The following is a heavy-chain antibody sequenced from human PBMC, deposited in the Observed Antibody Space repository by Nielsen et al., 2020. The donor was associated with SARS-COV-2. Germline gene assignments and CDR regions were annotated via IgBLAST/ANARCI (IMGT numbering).Heavy chain of an antibody. CDR3: ATSCGGDCLGAFDI. D-gene: IGHD2-21*02. CDR2: ISWNSGSI. V-gene: IGHV3-9*01. CDR1: GFTFDDYA. J-gene: IGHJ3*02. Sequence: LKISCAASGFTFDDYAMHWVRQAPGKGLEWVSGISWNSGSIGYADSVKGRFTISRDNAKNSLYLQMNSLRAEDTALYYCATSCGGDCLGAFDIWGQGTMVTVSS.